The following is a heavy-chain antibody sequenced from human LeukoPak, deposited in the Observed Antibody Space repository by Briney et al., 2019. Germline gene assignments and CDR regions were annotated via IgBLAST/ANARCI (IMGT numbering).Heavy chain of an antibody. J-gene: IGHJ4*02. V-gene: IGHV3-30*02. D-gene: IGHD3-16*02. CDR3: ARAVWGSYRYFDY. CDR1: GFTFSSYG. Sequence: PGGSLRLSCAASGFTFSSYGMHWVRRAPGKGLEWVAFIRYDGSNKYYADSVKGRFTISRDNSKNTLYLQMNSLRAEDTAVYYCARAVWGSYRYFDYWGQGTLVTVSS. CDR2: IRYDGSNK.